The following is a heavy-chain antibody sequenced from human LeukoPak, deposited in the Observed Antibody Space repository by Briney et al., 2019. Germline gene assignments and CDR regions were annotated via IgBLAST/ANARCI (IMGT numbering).Heavy chain of an antibody. V-gene: IGHV4-34*01. D-gene: IGHD3-9*01. CDR2: INHSGST. CDR1: GGSFSGYY. CDR3: ARFDWLLFFDY. J-gene: IGHJ4*02. Sequence: PSETLSLTCAVYGGSFSGYYWSWIRQPPGKGLEWIGEINHSGSTSYNPSLKSRVTISVDTPKNQFSLKLSSVTAADTAVYYCARFDWLLFFDYWGQGTLVTVSS.